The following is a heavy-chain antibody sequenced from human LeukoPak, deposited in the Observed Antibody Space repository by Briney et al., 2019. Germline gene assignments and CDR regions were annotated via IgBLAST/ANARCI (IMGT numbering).Heavy chain of an antibody. CDR2: IYSIGTT. Sequence: SGGSLRLSCAASGFTVSSNYMSWVRQAPGKGLEWVSIIYSIGTTYYTDSVKGRFTISRDNSKNTPYLQMNSLRAEDTAVYYCARWYCSSTSCYYDYWGQGTLVTVSS. CDR1: GFTVSSNY. J-gene: IGHJ4*02. D-gene: IGHD2-2*01. V-gene: IGHV3-53*01. CDR3: ARWYCSSTSCYYDY.